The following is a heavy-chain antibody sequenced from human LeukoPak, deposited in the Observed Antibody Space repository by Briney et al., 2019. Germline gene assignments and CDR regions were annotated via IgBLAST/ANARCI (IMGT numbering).Heavy chain of an antibody. CDR3: AREQFVVVLSTGTKFGDGLDI. D-gene: IGHD1-7*01. Sequence: GGSLRLSCAASGFTFSSYAMSWVRQAPGKGLEWVSAISGSGGSTYYADSVKGRFTISRDNSKNTLYLQMNSLRAEDTAVYYCAREQFVVVLSTGTKFGDGLDIWGQGTMVTVSS. J-gene: IGHJ3*02. CDR1: GFTFSSYA. CDR2: ISGSGGST. V-gene: IGHV3-23*01.